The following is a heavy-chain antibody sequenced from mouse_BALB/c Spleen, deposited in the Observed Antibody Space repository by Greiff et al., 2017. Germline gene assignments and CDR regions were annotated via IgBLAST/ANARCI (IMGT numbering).Heavy chain of an antibody. CDR3: ARFTGDAMDY. CDR2: IWAGGST. J-gene: IGHJ4*01. CDR1: GFSLTSYG. Sequence: VQVVESGPGLVAPSQSLSITCTVSGFSLTSYGVHWVRQPPGKGLEWLGVIWAGGSTNYNSALMSRLSISKDNSKSQVFLKMNSLQTDDTAMYYCARFTGDAMDYWGQGTSVTVSS. V-gene: IGHV2-9*02.